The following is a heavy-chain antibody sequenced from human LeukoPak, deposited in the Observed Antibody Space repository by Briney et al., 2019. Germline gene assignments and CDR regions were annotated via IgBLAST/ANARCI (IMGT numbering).Heavy chain of an antibody. J-gene: IGHJ4*02. CDR1: GGSFSGYY. V-gene: IGHV4-34*01. CDR2: INHSGST. Sequence: PSETLSLTCAVYGGSFSGYYWSWIRQPPGKGLEWIGEINHSGSTNYNPSLKSRVTISVDTSKNQFSLKLSSETAADTAVYYCARGGYDSSGYYDIYYFDYWGQGTLVTVSS. D-gene: IGHD3-22*01. CDR3: ARGGYDSSGYYDIYYFDY.